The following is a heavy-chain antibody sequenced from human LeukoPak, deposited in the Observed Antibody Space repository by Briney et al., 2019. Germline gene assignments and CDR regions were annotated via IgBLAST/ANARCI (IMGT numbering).Heavy chain of an antibody. CDR1: GGSITNYY. CDR3: ARTGEYSGSGPSWAFDI. Sequence: SETLSLTCSLSGGSITNYYWSWTRQPPGKGLEGIAGIYSSGNTDYNPSLKSRVTISLGPPNNQFSLRLTSVTTSDTAVYYCARTGEYSGSGPSWAFDIWGQGTMVTVSS. CDR2: IYSSGNT. V-gene: IGHV4-4*09. J-gene: IGHJ3*02. D-gene: IGHD3-10*01.